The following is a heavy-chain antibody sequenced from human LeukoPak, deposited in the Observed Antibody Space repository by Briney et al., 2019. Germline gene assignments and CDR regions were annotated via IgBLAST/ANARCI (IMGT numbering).Heavy chain of an antibody. Sequence: PGGSPRLSCAASGFTFSSYGMYWVRQAPGKGLEWVAFIRYDGSNQYYADSVKGRFTISRDNSKNTLYLQMNSLRAEDTAVYYCAKAFGGYDYFDYWGQGTLVTVSS. V-gene: IGHV3-30*02. J-gene: IGHJ4*02. CDR2: IRYDGSNQ. D-gene: IGHD5-12*01. CDR1: GFTFSSYG. CDR3: AKAFGGYDYFDY.